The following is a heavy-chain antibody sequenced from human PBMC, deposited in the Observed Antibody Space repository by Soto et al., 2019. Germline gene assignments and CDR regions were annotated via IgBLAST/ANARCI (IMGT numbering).Heavy chain of an antibody. Sequence: SLRLSCAPSVFTFSNYGIHWARQAPGKGLEWVAVIWYDGSNKVYADSVKGRFTISRDNSKNTLYLQMNSLRAEDTAVYYCARDLSGDYGALDTWGQGTMVTVSS. D-gene: IGHD4-17*01. V-gene: IGHV3-33*01. CDR1: VFTFSNYG. J-gene: IGHJ3*02. CDR2: IWYDGSNK. CDR3: ARDLSGDYGALDT.